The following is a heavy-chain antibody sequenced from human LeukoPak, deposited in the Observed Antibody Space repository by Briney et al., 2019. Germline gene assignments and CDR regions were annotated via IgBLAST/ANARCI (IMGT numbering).Heavy chain of an antibody. D-gene: IGHD6-19*01. CDR1: GFIFSDYY. CDR3: ARDSGGGWALDY. CDR2: ISSSGTSI. Sequence: PGGSLRLSCAASGFIFSDYYMTWIRQAPGKGLEWVSYISSSGTSIYYADSVKGRFTISRDNAKNSLYLQMNSLRAEDTAVYYCARDSGGGWALDYWGQGTLVTVSS. J-gene: IGHJ4*02. V-gene: IGHV3-11*01.